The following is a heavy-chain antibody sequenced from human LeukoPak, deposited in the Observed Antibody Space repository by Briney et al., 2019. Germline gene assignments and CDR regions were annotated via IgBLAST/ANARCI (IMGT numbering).Heavy chain of an antibody. CDR3: AKVQHIVVVTAISGSYDY. J-gene: IGHJ4*02. D-gene: IGHD2-21*02. CDR1: GFTFSSYA. Sequence: GGSLRLSCAASGFTFSSYAMSWVRQAPGKGLEWVSAISGSGGSTYYADSVKGRFTISRDNSKSTLYLQMNSLRAEDTAVYYCAKVQHIVVVTAISGSYDYWGQGTLVTVSS. CDR2: ISGSGGST. V-gene: IGHV3-23*01.